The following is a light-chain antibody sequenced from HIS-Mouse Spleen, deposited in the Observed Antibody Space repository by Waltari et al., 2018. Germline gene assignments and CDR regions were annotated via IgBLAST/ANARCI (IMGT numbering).Light chain of an antibody. J-gene: IGLJ2*01. V-gene: IGLV3-21*03. CDR2: DDS. Sequence: SYVLTQPPSVSVAPGNPARFTCGGHNIGRKSGHGYQPKPAHAPVLVVYDDSDRPSGIPERFSGSNSGNTATLTISRVEAGDEADYYCQVWDSSSDHVVFGGGTKLTVL. CDR3: QVWDSSSDHVV. CDR1: NIGRKS.